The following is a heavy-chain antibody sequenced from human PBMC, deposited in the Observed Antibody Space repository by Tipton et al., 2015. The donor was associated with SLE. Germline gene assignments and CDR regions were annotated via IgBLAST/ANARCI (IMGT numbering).Heavy chain of an antibody. CDR2: IYHSGST. D-gene: IGHD2-21*02. Sequence: TLSLTCTVSGYSISSGYYWGWIRQPPGKGLEWIGSIYHSGSTYYNPSLKSRVTISVDTSKNQFSLKLSSVTAADTAVYYCARESGTAIWFDPWGQGTLVTVSS. J-gene: IGHJ5*02. V-gene: IGHV4-38-2*02. CDR3: ARESGTAIWFDP. CDR1: GYSISSGYY.